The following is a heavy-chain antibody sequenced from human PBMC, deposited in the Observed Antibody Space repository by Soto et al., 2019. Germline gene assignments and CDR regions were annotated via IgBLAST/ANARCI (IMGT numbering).Heavy chain of an antibody. D-gene: IGHD6-19*01. Sequence: SETLSLTCTVSGGSISSYYWSWIRQPPGKGLEWIGYIYYSGSTNYNPSLKSRVTISVDTSKNQFSLKLSSVTAADTAVYYCARDRHSSGWYEVDYWGQGTLVTVSS. CDR2: IYYSGST. J-gene: IGHJ4*02. CDR3: ARDRHSSGWYEVDY. V-gene: IGHV4-59*01. CDR1: GGSISSYY.